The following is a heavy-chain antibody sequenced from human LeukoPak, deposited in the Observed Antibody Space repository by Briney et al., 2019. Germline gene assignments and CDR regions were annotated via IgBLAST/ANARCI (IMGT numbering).Heavy chain of an antibody. Sequence: ASVKVSCKASGGTFSSYAISWVRQAPGQGLEWMGGIIPIFGTANYAQKFQGRVTITADEPTSTAYMELSSLRSEDTAVYYCATAPTYYDSSGYWFDYWGQGTLVTVSS. CDR1: GGTFSSYA. D-gene: IGHD3-22*01. CDR2: IIPIFGTA. V-gene: IGHV1-69*13. CDR3: ATAPTYYDSSGYWFDY. J-gene: IGHJ4*02.